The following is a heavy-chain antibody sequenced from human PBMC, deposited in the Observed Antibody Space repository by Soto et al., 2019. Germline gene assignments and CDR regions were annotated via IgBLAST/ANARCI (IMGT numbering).Heavy chain of an antibody. V-gene: IGHV3-48*02. D-gene: IGHD2-2*01. CDR3: AKDRSSTMYAMDV. J-gene: IGHJ6*02. Sequence: EVQLVESGGGLVQPGGSLGVSCAASGFSFSSYSMNWVRQAPGKGLEWVSYISSSSRTIYYADSVKGRFTISRDNAKNSLYLQMNSLRDEDTGVYYCAKDRSSTMYAMDVWGQGTTVTVSS. CDR1: GFSFSSYS. CDR2: ISSSSRTI.